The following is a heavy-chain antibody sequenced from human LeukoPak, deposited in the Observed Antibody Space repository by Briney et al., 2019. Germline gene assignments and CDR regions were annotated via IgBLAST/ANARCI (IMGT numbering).Heavy chain of an antibody. J-gene: IGHJ4*02. CDR1: GGSFGGYY. Sequence: SETLSLTCAVYGGSFGGYYWSWIRQPPGKGLEWIGEINHSGSTNYNPSLKSRVTISVDTSKNQFSLKLSSVTAADTAVYYCARGPYYYGSGSPIDYWGQGTLVTVSS. V-gene: IGHV4-34*01. CDR2: INHSGST. D-gene: IGHD3-10*01. CDR3: ARGPYYYGSGSPIDY.